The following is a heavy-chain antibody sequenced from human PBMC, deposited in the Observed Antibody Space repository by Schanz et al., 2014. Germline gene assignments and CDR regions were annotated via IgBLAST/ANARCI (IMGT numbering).Heavy chain of an antibody. CDR1: GYTFTSYS. V-gene: IGHV1-46*01. J-gene: IGHJ3*02. Sequence: VQLEQSGAEVKKPGASVKVSCKASGYTFTSYSMHWVRQAPGQGLEWMGIINPIGGSTTYAQKFRGAVTLTTDTSTDTAYLELTSLRSDDTALYYCTRGGYSYALSAFDIWGQGTMVTVSS. CDR2: INPIGGST. D-gene: IGHD5-18*01. CDR3: TRGGYSYALSAFDI.